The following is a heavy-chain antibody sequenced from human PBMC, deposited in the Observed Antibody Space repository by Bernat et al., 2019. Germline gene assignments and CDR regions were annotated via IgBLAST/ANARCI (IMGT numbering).Heavy chain of an antibody. D-gene: IGHD3-16*01. J-gene: IGHJ3*02. CDR3: ARDLPPIMITFGGGSAFDI. V-gene: IGHV3-30*03. Sequence: QVQLVESGGGVVQPGRSLRLSCAASGFTFSSYGMHWVRQAPGKGLEWVAVISYDGSNKYYADSVKGRLTISRDNSKNTLYLQMNSLRAEDTAVYYCARDLPPIMITFGGGSAFDIWGQGTMVTVSS. CDR2: ISYDGSNK. CDR1: GFTFSSYG.